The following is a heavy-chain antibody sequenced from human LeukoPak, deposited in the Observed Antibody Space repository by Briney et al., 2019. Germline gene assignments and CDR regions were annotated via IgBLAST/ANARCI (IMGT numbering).Heavy chain of an antibody. J-gene: IGHJ4*02. CDR1: GFTFSSYW. CDR2: INSDGSST. CDR3: ARGVSGSYYAFDY. V-gene: IGHV3-74*01. D-gene: IGHD1-26*01. Sequence: GGSLRLSCAASGFTFSSYWMHWVRQAPGKGLVWVSRINSDGSSTCYADSVKGRFTISRDNSKNTLYLQMNSLRAEDTAVYYCARGVSGSYYAFDYWGQGTLVTVSS.